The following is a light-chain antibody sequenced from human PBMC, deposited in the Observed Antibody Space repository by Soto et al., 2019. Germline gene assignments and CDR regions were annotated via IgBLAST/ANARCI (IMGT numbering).Light chain of an antibody. CDR3: QQAYTFPRT. V-gene: IGKV1D-12*01. CDR2: GAP. Sequence: DSQGTQSPSSVSASVGDRVTITCRASQDISHYLAWYQQKPGKAPKLLIYGAPSLQSGVPSRFSGSGSGTDFTLTISSLQPEDFATFYCQQAYTFPRTFGQGTKVDIK. J-gene: IGKJ1*01. CDR1: QDISHY.